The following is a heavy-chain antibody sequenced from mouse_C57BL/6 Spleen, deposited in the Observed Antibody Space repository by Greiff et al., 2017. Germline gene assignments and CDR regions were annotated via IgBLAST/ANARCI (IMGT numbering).Heavy chain of an antibody. CDR1: GYSITSGYD. V-gene: IGHV3-1*01. CDR2: ISYSGST. Sequence: VQLQQSGPGMVKPSQSLSLTCTVTGYSITSGYDWHWIRHFPGNKLEWMGYISYSGSTNYNPSLKSRISITHDTSKNHFFLKLNSVTTEDTATYYCARVGDYGGFAYWGQGTLVTVSA. D-gene: IGHD2-4*01. J-gene: IGHJ3*01. CDR3: ARVGDYGGFAY.